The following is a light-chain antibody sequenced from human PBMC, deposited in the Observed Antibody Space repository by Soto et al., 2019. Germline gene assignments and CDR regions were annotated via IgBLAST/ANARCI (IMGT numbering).Light chain of an antibody. J-gene: IGLJ1*01. CDR1: SSNIGSKT. CDR2: NSY. Sequence: QCVLTQPASGSGTAGQRGTISCSGSSSNIGSKTVNWYQQLPGTGPKLLIYNSYQRPSGVPDRFSGSKSGPSASLAISGFQSEDEADYYCAAWDASLNGYVFGAGTTVPVL. V-gene: IGLV1-44*01. CDR3: AAWDASLNGYV.